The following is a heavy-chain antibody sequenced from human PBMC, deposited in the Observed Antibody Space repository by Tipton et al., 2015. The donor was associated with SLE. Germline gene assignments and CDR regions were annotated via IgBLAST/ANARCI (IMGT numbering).Heavy chain of an antibody. CDR3: TRDLIPNYYDSSGHYSGY. V-gene: IGHV3-21*06. D-gene: IGHD3-22*01. J-gene: IGHJ4*02. CDR2: ISSRMTHM. CDR1: GFTFSSYC. Sequence: SLRLSCTASGFTFSSYCMNWVRQAPGKGLEWVSSISSRMTHMYYADSVKGRFTISRDNAKNSLHLEMNSLRAEDTAVYYCTRDLIPNYYDSSGHYSGYWGQGTLVAVSS.